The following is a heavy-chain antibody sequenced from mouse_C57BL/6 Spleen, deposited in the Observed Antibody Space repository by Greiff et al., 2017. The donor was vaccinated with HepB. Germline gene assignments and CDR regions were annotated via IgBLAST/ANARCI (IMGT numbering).Heavy chain of an antibody. J-gene: IGHJ2*01. CDR3: VRQEDYYGSSSPDY. V-gene: IGHV10-1*01. CDR1: GFSFNTYA. D-gene: IGHD1-1*01. Sequence: EVKLMESGGGLVQPKGSLKLSCAASGFSFNTYAMNWVRQAPGKGLEWVARIRSKSNNYATYYADSVKDRFTISRDDSESMLYLQMNNLKTEDTAMYNCVRQEDYYGSSSPDYWGQGTTLTVSS. CDR2: IRSKSNNYAT.